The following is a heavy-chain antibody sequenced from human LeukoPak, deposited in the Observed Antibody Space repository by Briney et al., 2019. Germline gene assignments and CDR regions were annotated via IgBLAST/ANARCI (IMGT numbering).Heavy chain of an antibody. J-gene: IGHJ4*02. V-gene: IGHV4-34*01. CDR1: GGSLSGYS. Sequence: PSETLSLTCAVYGGSLSGYSWTWIRQSPGRGLEWIGEITPSGSTTYNPSLKSRITIAVDTSKNQFSLKHSSVTAADTAVYYCARVRWGVVLHWGQGTLVTVSS. D-gene: IGHD3-3*01. CDR3: ARVRWGVVLH. CDR2: ITPSGST.